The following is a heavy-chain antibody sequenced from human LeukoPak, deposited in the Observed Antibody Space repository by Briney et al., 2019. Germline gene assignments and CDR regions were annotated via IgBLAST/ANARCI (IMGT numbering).Heavy chain of an antibody. CDR3: ARTTMETQYFDR. D-gene: IGHD1-1*01. V-gene: IGHV3-74*01. CDR1: GFTFSSYW. CDR2: INSDGSST. J-gene: IGHJ4*02. Sequence: GGSLRLSCAASGFTFSSYWMHWVRQAPGKGLVWVSRINSDGSSTNYADSLKGRFTISRDDAKNTLYLQMTSVRVEDAAVYYCARTTMETQYFDRWGQGTLVTVSS.